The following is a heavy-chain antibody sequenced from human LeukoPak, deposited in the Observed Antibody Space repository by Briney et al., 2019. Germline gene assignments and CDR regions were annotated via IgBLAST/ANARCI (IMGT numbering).Heavy chain of an antibody. CDR2: ITGDGSSA. D-gene: IGHD5-24*01. J-gene: IGHJ4*02. Sequence: GGSLRLSCAASGFTFSDYWMHWVRQVPGEGLVWVSRITGDGSSASYADSVKGRFTISRDNAKNTLYLQMNSLRAEDTAVYYCARDGDSYNYAGDYWGQGTLVTVSS. V-gene: IGHV3-74*01. CDR1: GFTFSDYW. CDR3: ARDGDSYNYAGDY.